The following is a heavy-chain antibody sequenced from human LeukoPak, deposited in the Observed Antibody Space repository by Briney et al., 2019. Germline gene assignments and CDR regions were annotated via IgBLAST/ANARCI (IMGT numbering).Heavy chain of an antibody. Sequence: GGSLRLSCAASGFTFSSYGMHWVRQAPGKGLEWGAVIWYDGSNKYYADSVKGRFTISRDNSKNTLYLQMNSLRAEDTAVYYCARGLYYDILTGFDYWGQGTLVTVSS. CDR1: GFTFSSYG. CDR3: ARGLYYDILTGFDY. D-gene: IGHD3-9*01. J-gene: IGHJ4*02. CDR2: IWYDGSNK. V-gene: IGHV3-33*01.